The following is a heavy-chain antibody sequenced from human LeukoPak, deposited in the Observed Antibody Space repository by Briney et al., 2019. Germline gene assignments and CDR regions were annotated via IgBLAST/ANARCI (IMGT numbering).Heavy chain of an antibody. Sequence: SETLSLTCTASGGSISSSSYYWGWIRRPPGKGLEWIGRIYYSGSTYYNPSLKSRVTISVDTSKNQFSLKLSSVTAADTAVYYCARQQWDYFDYWGQGALVTVSS. J-gene: IGHJ4*02. V-gene: IGHV4-39*01. CDR2: IYYSGST. CDR1: GGSISSSSYY. CDR3: ARQQWDYFDY. D-gene: IGHD6-19*01.